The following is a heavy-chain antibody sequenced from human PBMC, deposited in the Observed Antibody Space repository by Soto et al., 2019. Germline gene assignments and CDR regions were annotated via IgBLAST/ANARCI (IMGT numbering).Heavy chain of an antibody. V-gene: IGHV3-74*01. CDR2: INSDGSTI. CDR1: GFTFSIYW. CDR3: ARDPSYSTGWLLDY. J-gene: IGHJ4*02. Sequence: HPGGSLRLSCAASGFTFSIYWMHWVRQAPGKGLVWVSRINSDGSTISYADSVKGRFTISRDNAKNTLYLQMNSLRAEDTAVYYCARDPSYSTGWLLDYWGQGTLVTVSS. D-gene: IGHD6-19*01.